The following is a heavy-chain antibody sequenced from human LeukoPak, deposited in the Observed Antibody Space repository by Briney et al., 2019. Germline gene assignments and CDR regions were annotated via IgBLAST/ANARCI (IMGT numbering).Heavy chain of an antibody. CDR3: ATVGGSGSYYNVVLDY. D-gene: IGHD3-10*01. CDR1: GYTLTELS. CDR2: FDPEDGET. Sequence: ASVKVSCKVSGYTLTELSMHWVRQAPGKGLEWMGGFDPEDGETIYAQKFQGRVTMTEDTSTDTAYMELSSLRSEDTAVYYCATVGGSGSYYNVVLDYWGQGTLVTVSS. J-gene: IGHJ4*02. V-gene: IGHV1-24*01.